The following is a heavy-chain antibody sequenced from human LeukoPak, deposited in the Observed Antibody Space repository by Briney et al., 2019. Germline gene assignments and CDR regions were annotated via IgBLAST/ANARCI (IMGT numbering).Heavy chain of an antibody. CDR1: GFTFTSSA. J-gene: IGHJ4*02. CDR2: IVVGSGNT. V-gene: IGHV1-58*01. D-gene: IGHD3-10*01. CDR3: AAGSDYGSGSADY. Sequence: GASVKVSCKASGFTFTSSAVQWVRQARGQRLEWIGWIVVGSGNTNYAQKFQERVTITRDMSTSTAYMELSSLRSEDTAVYYCAAGSDYGSGSADYRGQGTLVTVSS.